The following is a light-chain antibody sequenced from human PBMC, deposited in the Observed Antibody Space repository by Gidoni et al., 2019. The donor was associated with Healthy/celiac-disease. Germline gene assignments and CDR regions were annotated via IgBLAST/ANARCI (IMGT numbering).Light chain of an antibody. CDR3: QQYYSYPYT. V-gene: IGKV1-8*01. J-gene: IGKJ2*01. Sequence: AIRMTQSPSSFSASTGDRVTITCRASQGISSYLAWYQQKPGKAPKLLIYAASTLQSGVPSRFSGSGSGTDFTLTLSCLQSEDFATYYCQQYYSYPYTCGQXTKLEIK. CDR2: AAS. CDR1: QGISSY.